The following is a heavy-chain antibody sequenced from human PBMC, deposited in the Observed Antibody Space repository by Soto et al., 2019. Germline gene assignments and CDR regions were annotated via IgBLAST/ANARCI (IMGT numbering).Heavy chain of an antibody. CDR2: TYTSGST. Sequence: QVQLQESGPGLVKPSETLSLTCTVSGGSISSYYWSWIRQPAGKGLEWIGRTYTSGSTNYNPSLMRRVTMSVDTSKNQFSLKLSSVTAADTAVYYCAREGLSSGWYFYYGMDVWGQGTTVTVSS. CDR1: GGSISSYY. V-gene: IGHV4-4*07. CDR3: AREGLSSGWYFYYGMDV. J-gene: IGHJ6*02. D-gene: IGHD6-19*01.